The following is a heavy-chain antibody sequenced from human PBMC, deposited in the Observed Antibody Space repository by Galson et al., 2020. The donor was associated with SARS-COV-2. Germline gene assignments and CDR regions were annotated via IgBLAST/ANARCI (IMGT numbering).Heavy chain of an antibody. D-gene: IGHD3-10*01. CDR1: GFIVSSDH. CDR2: INDIGDT. J-gene: IGHJ4*02. V-gene: IGHV3-53*01. CDR3: AKDLRGGADY. Sequence: GGSLRLSCEASGFIVSSDHMNWVRQAPGKGLEWVSVINDIGDTYYVDSVKGRFTISRDNSKNTLYLQMNSLRTEDTAIYYCAKDLRGGADYWGQGTLVTVSS.